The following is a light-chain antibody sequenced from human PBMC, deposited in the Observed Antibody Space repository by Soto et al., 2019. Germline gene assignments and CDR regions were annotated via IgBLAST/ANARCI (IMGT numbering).Light chain of an antibody. J-gene: IGLJ1*01. CDR1: SFNIGGNS. CDR2: DDN. Sequence: QSVLTQPPSVSAAPGQKVTISCSGSSFNIGGNSVSWYQQLPGTAPKLLIYDDNKRPSGIPDRSSGSKSGTSATLGITGFQTGDEADYYCGSWDSSLSAYVFGTGTKVTVL. CDR3: GSWDSSLSAYV. V-gene: IGLV1-51*01.